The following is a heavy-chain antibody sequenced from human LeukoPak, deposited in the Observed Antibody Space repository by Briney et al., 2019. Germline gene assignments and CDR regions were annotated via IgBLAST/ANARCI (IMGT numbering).Heavy chain of an antibody. CDR3: ARTVRWLLSPHNGMDV. D-gene: IGHD3-3*01. CDR1: GGSISSYY. Sequence: SETLSLTCTVSGGSISSYYWSWIRQPPGKGLEWIGYVYHGGNTNYNASLKSRVTISLDTSKNQFSLNLSSVTAADTAVYYCARTVRWLLSPHNGMDVWGQGATVIVSS. CDR2: VYHGGNT. V-gene: IGHV4-59*01. J-gene: IGHJ6*02.